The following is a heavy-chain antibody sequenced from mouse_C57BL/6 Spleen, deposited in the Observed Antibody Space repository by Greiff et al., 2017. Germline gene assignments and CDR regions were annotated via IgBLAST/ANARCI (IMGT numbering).Heavy chain of an antibody. CDR3: SIWITTVVATYYAMDY. Sequence: QVQLQQSGAELMKPGASVKLSCKATGYTFTGYWIEWVKQRPGHGLEWIGEILPGSGSTNYNEKFKGKATFTADTSSNTAYMPISSLTTEDSAIYYCSIWITTVVATYYAMDYWCQGTSVTVSS. D-gene: IGHD1-1*01. V-gene: IGHV1-9*01. CDR1: GYTFTGYW. CDR2: ILPGSGST. J-gene: IGHJ4*01.